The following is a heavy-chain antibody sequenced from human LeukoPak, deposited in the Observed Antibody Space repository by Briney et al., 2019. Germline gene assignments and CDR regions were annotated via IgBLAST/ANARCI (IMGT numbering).Heavy chain of an antibody. V-gene: IGHV4-4*09. D-gene: IGHD3-22*01. J-gene: IGHJ5*02. CDR2: IYTSGST. Sequence: SETLSLTCTVSGSSISSYYWSWIRQPPGKGLEWIGYIYTSGSTNYNPSLKSRVTVSVDTSKNQFSLKLSSVTAADTAVYYCARLPYYDSSGYYYWFDPWGQGTLVTVSS. CDR3: ARLPYYDSSGYYYWFDP. CDR1: GSSISSYY.